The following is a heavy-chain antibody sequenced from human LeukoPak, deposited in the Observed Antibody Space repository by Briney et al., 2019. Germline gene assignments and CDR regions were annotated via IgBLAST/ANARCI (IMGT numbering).Heavy chain of an antibody. Sequence: GESLKISGKGSGYSFTSYWIGWVRQMPGKGLEWMGIIYPGDSDTRYSPSFQGQVTISADKSISTAYLQWSSLKASDTAMYYCARPGYCSGGSCYSNFDYWGQGTLVTVSS. V-gene: IGHV5-51*01. CDR2: IYPGDSDT. CDR1: GYSFTSYW. D-gene: IGHD2-15*01. CDR3: ARPGYCSGGSCYSNFDY. J-gene: IGHJ4*02.